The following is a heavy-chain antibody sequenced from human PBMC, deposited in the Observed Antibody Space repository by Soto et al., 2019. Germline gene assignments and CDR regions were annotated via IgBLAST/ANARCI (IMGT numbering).Heavy chain of an antibody. Sequence: QVQLVQSGAEVKRPGSSVKVSCKASGDTFNFYSINWVRQAPGLELEWMGRVNPIVSMSNYAQRFQGRVTMTADKSTSTAYMELSGLRSEDTAIYYCATSYGSGYRAFDDWGQGALVTVSS. CDR1: GDTFNFYS. CDR3: ATSYGSGYRAFDD. CDR2: VNPIVSMS. V-gene: IGHV1-69*04. D-gene: IGHD3-10*01. J-gene: IGHJ4*02.